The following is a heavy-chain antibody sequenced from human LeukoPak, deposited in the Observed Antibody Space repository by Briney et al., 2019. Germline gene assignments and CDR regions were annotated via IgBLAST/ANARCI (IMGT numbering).Heavy chain of an antibody. D-gene: IGHD3-22*01. V-gene: IGHV4-34*01. CDR1: GGSFSGSY. CDR2: INHSGST. Sequence: SETLSLTCAVYGGSFSGSYWSWIRQPPGKGLEWIGEINHSGSTNYNPSLKSRLTISQDTSKNQVSLKLSSVTAADTAVYYCAYNYYDISGPGDYWGQGTLLTVSS. J-gene: IGHJ4*02. CDR3: AYNYYDISGPGDY.